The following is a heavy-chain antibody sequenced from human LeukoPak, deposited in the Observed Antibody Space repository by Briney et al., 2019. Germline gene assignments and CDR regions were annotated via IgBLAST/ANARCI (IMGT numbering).Heavy chain of an antibody. CDR3: ARDEASYYYDSSGYYQSHWFDP. D-gene: IGHD3-22*01. V-gene: IGHV4-61*02. J-gene: IGHJ5*02. Sequence: SETLSLTCTVSGGSISSGSYYWSWIRQPAGKGLEWIGRIYTSGSTNYNPSLKSRVTISVDTSKNQFSLKLSSVTAADTAVYYCARDEASYYYDSSGYYQSHWFDPWGQGTLVIVSS. CDR1: GGSISSGSYY. CDR2: IYTSGST.